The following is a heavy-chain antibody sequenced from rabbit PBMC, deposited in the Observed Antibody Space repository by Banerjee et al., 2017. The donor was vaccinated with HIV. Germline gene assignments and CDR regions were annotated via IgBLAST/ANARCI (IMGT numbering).Heavy chain of an antibody. CDR1: GFDFSAYS. CDR2: IYTGRGST. D-gene: IGHD2-1*01. Sequence: QLKETGGGLVQPGGSLTLSCKTSGFDFSAYSMSWVRQAPGKGLEWIGAIYTGRGSTDYANWVNGRFTISSDNAQYTVDLQMNSLTAADTATYFCARDPYYDDYGDQNLWGQGTLVTVS. CDR3: ARDPYYDDYGDQNL. V-gene: IGHV1S7*01. J-gene: IGHJ4*01.